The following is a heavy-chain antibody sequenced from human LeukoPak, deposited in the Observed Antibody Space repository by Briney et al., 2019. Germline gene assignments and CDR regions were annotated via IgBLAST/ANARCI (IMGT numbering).Heavy chain of an antibody. Sequence: GGSLRLSCAASGFTFSNAWMSWVRQAPGKGLEWVGRIKSKTDGGTTDYAAPVKGRFTISRDDSKNTLYLQMNSLKTEDTAVYYCTTDRSYGSGRRPFDYWGQGTLVTVSS. CDR1: GFTFSNAW. CDR2: IKSKTDGGTT. V-gene: IGHV3-15*01. D-gene: IGHD3-10*01. CDR3: TTDRSYGSGRRPFDY. J-gene: IGHJ4*02.